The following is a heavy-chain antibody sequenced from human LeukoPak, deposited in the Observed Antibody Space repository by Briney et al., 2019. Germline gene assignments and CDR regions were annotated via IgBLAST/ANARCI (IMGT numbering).Heavy chain of an antibody. CDR1: GFNLSSYA. D-gene: IGHD4-17*01. CDR3: VSANYGEFYYHYGMDV. V-gene: IGHV3-30*03. J-gene: IGHJ6*02. Sequence: HPGGSLRLSCAASGFNLSSYAMLWVRQAAGKGLEWVTVISYDGSKKYYADSVKGRFTISRDNSKNTVYLQMNSLRAEDTAMYHCVSANYGEFYYHYGMDVWGQGTTVTVSS. CDR2: ISYDGSKK.